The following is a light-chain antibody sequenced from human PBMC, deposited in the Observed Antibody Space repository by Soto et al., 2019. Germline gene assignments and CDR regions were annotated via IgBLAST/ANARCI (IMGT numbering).Light chain of an antibody. CDR3: QQYDNPIFT. CDR1: QDISNY. Sequence: DIQMTQSPSSLSASVGDRVTITCQASQDISNYLNWYQQKPGKAPKLLIYDASNLETGVPSRFSVSGSGTDFTFTISSLQAEDIATYYCQQYDNPIFTFGPGTKVDIK. V-gene: IGKV1-33*01. J-gene: IGKJ3*01. CDR2: DAS.